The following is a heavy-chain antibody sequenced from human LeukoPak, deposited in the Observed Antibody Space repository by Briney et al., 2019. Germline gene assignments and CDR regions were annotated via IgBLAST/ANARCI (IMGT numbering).Heavy chain of an antibody. D-gene: IGHD5-24*01. Sequence: ASVKVSCEASGYGFTSYDINWVRHATGQGPEWMGLMEPDSGITGYAQKFQGRVTMTRSTSINTAYMEVSRLTLDDTAVYYCANGLRRGIGGPRYWGPGT. CDR1: GYGFTSYD. CDR2: MEPDSGIT. V-gene: IGHV1-8*01. CDR3: ANGLRRGIGGPRY. J-gene: IGHJ4*02.